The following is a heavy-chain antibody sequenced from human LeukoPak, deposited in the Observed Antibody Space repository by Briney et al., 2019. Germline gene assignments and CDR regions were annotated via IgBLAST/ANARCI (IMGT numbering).Heavy chain of an antibody. D-gene: IGHD4-17*01. V-gene: IGHV3-7*01. Sequence: GGSLRLSCAASGFTYSLFWMSWVRQAPGKGLEWVANIKQDGSEKYYVDSVKGRFTISRDNAERSLYLQMNSLRAEDTVVYYCARGFASGDYGADWGQGTLVTVSS. CDR2: IKQDGSEK. CDR3: ARGFASGDYGAD. J-gene: IGHJ4*02. CDR1: GFTYSLFW.